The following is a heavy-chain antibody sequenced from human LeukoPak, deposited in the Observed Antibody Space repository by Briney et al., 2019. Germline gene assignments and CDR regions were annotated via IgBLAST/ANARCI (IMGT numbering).Heavy chain of an antibody. V-gene: IGHV3-53*01. CDR1: GFVVSDNY. CDR3: AKVSPLSYYDSSGEDY. CDR2: IYSDGSS. D-gene: IGHD3-22*01. Sequence: GGSLRLSCAASGFVVSDNYMSWVRQAPGKGLEWVSLIYSDGSSFYADSVKGRFTMSRDNSKNTLYLQMNSLRAEDTAVYYCAKVSPLSYYDSSGEDYWGQGTLVTVSS. J-gene: IGHJ4*02.